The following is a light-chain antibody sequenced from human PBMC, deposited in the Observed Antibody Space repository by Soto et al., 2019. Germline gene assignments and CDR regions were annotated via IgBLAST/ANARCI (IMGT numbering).Light chain of an antibody. CDR1: QSVPSKY. CDR2: GAS. V-gene: IGKV3-20*01. J-gene: IGKJ1*01. CDR3: QQYDTSPRT. Sequence: EIVLTQSPGTLSLPPGERATLSCRASQSVPSKYLAWYQQNPGQAPMLLIYGASNRATGIPDKFSGSGSGTDFTLTISRLEPEDFAAYYCQQYDTSPRTFGQGTKVDIK.